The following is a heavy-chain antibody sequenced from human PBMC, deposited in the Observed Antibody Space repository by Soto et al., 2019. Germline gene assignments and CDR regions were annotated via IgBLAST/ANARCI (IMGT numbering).Heavy chain of an antibody. CDR3: AREEYYSGSGAFFDD. D-gene: IGHD3-10*01. J-gene: IGHJ4*02. Sequence: QVQLVQSGAEVKKPGSSVKVSCKASGGTFSSYTISWVRQAPGQGLEWMGRIIHILGIANYAQKFQGRVTITADKSTSTAYMELSSLRSEDTAVYYCAREEYYSGSGAFFDDWGQGTLVTVSS. CDR2: IIHILGIA. CDR1: GGTFSSYT. V-gene: IGHV1-69*08.